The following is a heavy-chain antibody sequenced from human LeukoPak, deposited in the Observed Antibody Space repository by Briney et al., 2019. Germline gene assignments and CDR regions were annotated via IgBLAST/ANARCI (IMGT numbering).Heavy chain of an antibody. V-gene: IGHV1-18*01. D-gene: IGHD6-19*01. J-gene: IGHJ6*02. CDR1: GYTFTSYG. CDR2: ISAYNGNT. Sequence: ASVKVSCKASGYTFTSYGISWVRQAPGQGLEWMGWISAYNGNTNYAQKLQGRVTMTTDTSTSTAYMELRSLRSDDTAVYYCASLRYSGGWYERAYYYYYGMDVWGQGTTVTVSS. CDR3: ASLRYSGGWYERAYYYYYGMDV.